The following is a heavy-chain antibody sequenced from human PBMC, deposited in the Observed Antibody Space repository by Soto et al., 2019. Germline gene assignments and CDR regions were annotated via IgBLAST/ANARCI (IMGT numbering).Heavy chain of an antibody. Sequence: VGSLRLSCAASGFTFSTYWMTWVRQAPGKGLEWVANIKQDGSEKYYVDSVKGRFTISRDNAKNSLYLQMNSLRAEDTAVYYCARASARRLDYWGQGTLVTVSS. V-gene: IGHV3-7*01. CDR1: GFTFSTYW. CDR2: IKQDGSEK. D-gene: IGHD6-6*01. J-gene: IGHJ4*02. CDR3: ARASARRLDY.